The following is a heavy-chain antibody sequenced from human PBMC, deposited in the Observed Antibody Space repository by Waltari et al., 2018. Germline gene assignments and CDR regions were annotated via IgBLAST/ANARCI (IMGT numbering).Heavy chain of an antibody. Sequence: LWMWVRQSPDKGLEWIGQVHRNGRTNYNPSLASRAIVSLDSSMNQFSLRILSATAADTAVYYCARDLGRGLFLDSWGQGTLVTVSP. CDR3: ARDLGRGLFLDS. CDR2: VHRNGRT. CDR1: L. V-gene: IGHV4-4*02. D-gene: IGHD2-15*01. J-gene: IGHJ4*02.